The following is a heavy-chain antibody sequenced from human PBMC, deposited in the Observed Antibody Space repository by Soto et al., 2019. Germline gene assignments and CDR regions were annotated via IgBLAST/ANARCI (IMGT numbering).Heavy chain of an antibody. Sequence: PGGSLRLSCAASGFTFSTYAMNWVRQAPGKGLEWVSTITGSGANTYYADSVKGRLTISRDNSKNTLYLQMNSLRAEDTAVYYCAKFIAGGLRNDYYYYYGMDVWGQGATVTVSS. CDR2: ITGSGANT. CDR3: AKFIAGGLRNDYYYYYGMDV. D-gene: IGHD1-1*01. V-gene: IGHV3-23*01. J-gene: IGHJ6*02. CDR1: GFTFSTYA.